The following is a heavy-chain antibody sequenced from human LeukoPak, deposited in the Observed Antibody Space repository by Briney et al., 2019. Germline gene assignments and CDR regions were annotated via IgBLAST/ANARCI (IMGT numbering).Heavy chain of an antibody. CDR3: ARGRWYYYDSSGYDSLYYYYGMDV. J-gene: IGHJ6*02. CDR1: GGSFSGYY. Sequence: SETLSLTCAVYGGSFSGYYWSWIRQPPGKGLEWIGEINHSGSTNYNPSLKSRVTISVDTSKNQFSLKLSSVTAADTAVYYCARGRWYYYDSSGYDSLYYYYGMDVWGQGTTVTVSS. CDR2: INHSGST. V-gene: IGHV4-34*01. D-gene: IGHD3-22*01.